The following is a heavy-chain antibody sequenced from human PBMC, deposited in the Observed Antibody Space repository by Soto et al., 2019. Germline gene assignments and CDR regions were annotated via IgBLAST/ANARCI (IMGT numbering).Heavy chain of an antibody. V-gene: IGHV1-18*01. CDR1: GYTFSSYG. J-gene: IGHJ2*01. D-gene: IGHD6-19*01. Sequence: QVELVQSGAEVKKPGASVKVSCKASGYTFSSYGISWVRQAPGQGLEWMGWISPYNGNTYCLPKLQDRVTLTTEESTSTAYMELRSLRSDDTAVYYCARDSEWLVNWYFALWGRGTLVTVS. CDR3: ARDSEWLVNWYFAL. CDR2: ISPYNGNT.